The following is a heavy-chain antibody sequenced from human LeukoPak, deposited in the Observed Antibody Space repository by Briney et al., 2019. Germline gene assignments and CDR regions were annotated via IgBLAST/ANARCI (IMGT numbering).Heavy chain of an antibody. Sequence: GGSLRLSCAASGFSFSNYWMHWVRQAPGKGLVWVTRMNSDGSATYYADSVQGRFTISRDNAKNTLYLQMNSLRAEDTAMYFCAKGPNYFDSWGQGTRVTVSS. CDR1: GFSFSNYW. CDR2: MNSDGSAT. J-gene: IGHJ4*02. V-gene: IGHV3-74*01. CDR3: AKGPNYFDS.